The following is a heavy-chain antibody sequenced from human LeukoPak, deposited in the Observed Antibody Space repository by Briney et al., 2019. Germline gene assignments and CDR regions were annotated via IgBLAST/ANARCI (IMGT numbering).Heavy chain of an antibody. V-gene: IGHV3-64*01. CDR1: GFTFSSYA. CDR2: ISSNGGST. CDR3: ARGPKYSSSWPGAFDI. D-gene: IGHD6-13*01. Sequence: QPGTSLRLSCAASGFTFSSYAMHWVRQAPGKGLEYVSAISSNGGSTYYANSVKGRFTISRDNSKNTLYLQMGSLRAEDMAVYYCARGPKYSSSWPGAFDIWGQGTMVTVSS. J-gene: IGHJ3*02.